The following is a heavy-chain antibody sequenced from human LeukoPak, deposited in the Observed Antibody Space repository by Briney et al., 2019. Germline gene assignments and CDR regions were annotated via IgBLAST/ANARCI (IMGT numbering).Heavy chain of an antibody. CDR1: GGSISSYY. CDR2: IYYSGST. J-gene: IGHJ6*03. V-gene: IGHV4-59*01. CDR3: ARDRVGQQLVGRNYYYYYMDV. D-gene: IGHD6-13*01. Sequence: SETLSLTCTVSGGSISSYYWSWIRQPPGKGLEWIGYIYYSGSTNYNPSLKSRVTISVDTSKNQFSLKLSSVTAADTAVYYCARDRVGQQLVGRNYYYYYMDVWGKGTTVTISS.